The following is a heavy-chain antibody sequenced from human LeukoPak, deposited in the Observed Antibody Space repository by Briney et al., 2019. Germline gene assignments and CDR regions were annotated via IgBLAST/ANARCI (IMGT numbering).Heavy chain of an antibody. CDR1: GGSFSGYY. V-gene: IGHV4-34*01. CDR3: ARAQRFYDFWSGYPPYYYYGMDV. D-gene: IGHD3-3*01. J-gene: IGHJ6*02. Sequence: PSETLSLTCAVYGGSFSGYYWSWIRQPPGKGLEWTGEINHSGSTNYNPSLKSRVTISVDTSKNQFSLKLSSVTAADTAVYYCARAQRFYDFWSGYPPYYYYGMDVWGQGTTVTVSS. CDR2: INHSGST.